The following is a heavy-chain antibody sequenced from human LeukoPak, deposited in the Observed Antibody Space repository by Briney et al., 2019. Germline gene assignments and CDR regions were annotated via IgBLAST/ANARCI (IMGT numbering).Heavy chain of an antibody. J-gene: IGHJ4*02. CDR3: ARDSNGIWYSARQHFDY. CDR1: GGSFSGYY. CDR2: IYYSGST. Sequence: SETLSLTCAVYGGSFSGYYWSWIRQPPGKGLEWIGYIYYSGSTNYNPSLKSRVTISVDTSKNQFSLKLSSVTAADTAVYYCARDSNGIWYSARQHFDYWGQGTLVTVSS. D-gene: IGHD2-21*02. V-gene: IGHV4-59*12.